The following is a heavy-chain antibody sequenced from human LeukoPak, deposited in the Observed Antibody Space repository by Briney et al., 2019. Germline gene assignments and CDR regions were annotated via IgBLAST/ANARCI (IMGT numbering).Heavy chain of an antibody. V-gene: IGHV1-8*01. CDR1: GYTFTTYD. D-gene: IGHD1/OR15-1a*01. Sequence: ASVKVSSKASGYTFTTYDIGWVRQASGQGLEWMGWVNPYSGNTAYAQKFQGRVTMTRDTSISTAYMELNSLRSEDTAVYYCARVAYTTSWNNDYWGQGTLVTVSS. CDR2: VNPYSGNT. CDR3: ARVAYTTSWNNDY. J-gene: IGHJ4*02.